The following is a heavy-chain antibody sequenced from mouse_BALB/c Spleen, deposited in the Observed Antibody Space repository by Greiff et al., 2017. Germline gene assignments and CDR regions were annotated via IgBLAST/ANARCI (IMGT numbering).Heavy chain of an antibody. J-gene: IGHJ2*01. V-gene: IGHV5-6-5*01. CDR2: ISSGGST. CDR1: GFTFSSYA. D-gene: IGHD1-2*01. Sequence: EVNVVESGGGLVKPGGSLKLSCAASGFTFSSYAMSWVRQTPEKRLEWVASISSGGSTYYPDSVKGRFTISRDNARNILYLQMSSLRSEDTAMYYCARKPEDGYYFDYWGQGTTLTVSS. CDR3: ARKPEDGYYFDY.